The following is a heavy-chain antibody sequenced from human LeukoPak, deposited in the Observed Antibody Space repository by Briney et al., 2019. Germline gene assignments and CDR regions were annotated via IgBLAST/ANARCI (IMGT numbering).Heavy chain of an antibody. D-gene: IGHD3-22*01. Sequence: ASVKVSCKASGYTFTSYGISWVRQAPGQGLEWMGWISAYNGNTNYAQKLQGRVTMTTDTSTSTAYMELRSLRSGDTAVYYCAREKYYYDSSGYYFNVGSDYWGQGTLVTVSS. V-gene: IGHV1-18*01. J-gene: IGHJ4*02. CDR1: GYTFTSYG. CDR3: AREKYYYDSSGYYFNVGSDY. CDR2: ISAYNGNT.